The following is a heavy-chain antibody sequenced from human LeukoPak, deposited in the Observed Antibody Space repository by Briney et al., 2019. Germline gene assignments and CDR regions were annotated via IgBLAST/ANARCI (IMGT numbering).Heavy chain of an antibody. CDR2: IWYDGSNK. Sequence: GGSLRLSCAASGFTFSGYGMHWVRQAPGKGLEWVAVIWYDGSNKYYADSVKGRFTISRDNSKNTLYLQMNSLRAEDTAVYYCARVPDYYDSSGYVKLHGMDVWGQGTTVTVSS. V-gene: IGHV3-33*01. J-gene: IGHJ6*02. D-gene: IGHD3-22*01. CDR1: GFTFSGYG. CDR3: ARVPDYYDSSGYVKLHGMDV.